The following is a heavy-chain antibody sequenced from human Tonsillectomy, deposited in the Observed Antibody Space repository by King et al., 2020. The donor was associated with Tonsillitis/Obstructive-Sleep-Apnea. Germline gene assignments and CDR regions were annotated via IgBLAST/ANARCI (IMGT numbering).Heavy chain of an antibody. D-gene: IGHD3-10*02. CDR2: ISRSASTI. CDR3: ARDIFGSEEHTPYYMDV. CDR1: GFTFSSYS. Sequence: VQLVESGGGLVQPGGYLRLSCAASGFTFSSYSMNWVRQAPGKGLEWVSYISRSASTIYYADSVKGRFTISRDNAKNSLYLQMNSLRDEDTAVYYCARDIFGSEEHTPYYMDVGGKGTTVTVSS. V-gene: IGHV3-48*02. J-gene: IGHJ6*03.